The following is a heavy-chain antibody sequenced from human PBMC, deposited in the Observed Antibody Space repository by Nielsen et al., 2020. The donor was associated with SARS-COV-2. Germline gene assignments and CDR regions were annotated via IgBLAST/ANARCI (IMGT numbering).Heavy chain of an antibody. CDR3: AKSTVVTPLHYYYGMDV. CDR1: GFTFSSYA. CDR2: ISGSGGST. Sequence: GESLKISCAASGFTFSSYAMSWVRQAPGKGLEWVSAISGSGGSTYYADSVKGRFTISRDNSKNTLYLQMNSLRAEDTAVYYCAKSTVVTPLHYYYGMDVWGQETTVTVSS. D-gene: IGHD4-23*01. V-gene: IGHV3-23*01. J-gene: IGHJ6*02.